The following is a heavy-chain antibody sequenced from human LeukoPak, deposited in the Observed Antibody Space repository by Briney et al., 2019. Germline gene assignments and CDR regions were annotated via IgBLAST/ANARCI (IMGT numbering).Heavy chain of an antibody. CDR2: ISYDGINK. Sequence: GRSLRLSCTASGFTFSNYAMHWVRQAPGKGLEWVALISYDGINKYYADSVKGRFTISRDNSRNTLYLQMNSLRAEDTAVYYCVRENGGSCSCGRCYPYYFDYWGQGTLVTVSS. V-gene: IGHV3-30-3*01. CDR1: GFTFSNYA. J-gene: IGHJ4*02. D-gene: IGHD2-15*01. CDR3: VRENGGSCSCGRCYPYYFDY.